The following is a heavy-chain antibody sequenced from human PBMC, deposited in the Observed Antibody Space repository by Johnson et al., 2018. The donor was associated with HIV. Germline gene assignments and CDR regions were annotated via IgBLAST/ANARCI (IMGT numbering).Heavy chain of an antibody. V-gene: IGHV3-30*03. J-gene: IGHJ3*02. Sequence: QVHLVESGGGLVQPGGSLRLSCAASGFTFDDYGVSWVRQAPGKGLEWVAVISYDGSNKYYADSVKGRFTISRDNSKNTLYLQMNSLRAADTAVYYCARGRALRALDAFDIWGQGTMVTVSS. CDR1: GFTFDDYG. CDR3: ARGRALRALDAFDI. CDR2: ISYDGSNK. D-gene: IGHD4-17*01.